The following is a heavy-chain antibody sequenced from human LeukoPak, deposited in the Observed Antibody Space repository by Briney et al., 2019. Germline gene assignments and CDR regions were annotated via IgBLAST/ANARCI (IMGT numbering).Heavy chain of an antibody. Sequence: ASVKVSCKVSGYTLTELSMHWVRQAPGKGLEWMGGFDPVEGDTIYAQKFQGRVTMTEDTSTDTAYMELSSLRSEDTAVYYCALSGYYFDYWGQGTLVTVSS. CDR2: FDPVEGDT. CDR3: ALSGYYFDY. D-gene: IGHD3-22*01. J-gene: IGHJ4*02. CDR1: GYTLTELS. V-gene: IGHV1-24*01.